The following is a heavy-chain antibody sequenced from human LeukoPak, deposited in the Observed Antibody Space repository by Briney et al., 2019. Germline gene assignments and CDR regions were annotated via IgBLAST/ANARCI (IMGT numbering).Heavy chain of an antibody. Sequence: SETLSLTCTVSGGSTSSSNYYWGWIRQPPGKGLEWIGCIHYSGNTYYNPSLKSRVTISIDTSKNQFSLKLSSVTAADTAVYYCARLGAGPTYYDFWSGYSSFYFDYWGQGTLVTVSS. J-gene: IGHJ4*02. CDR2: IHYSGNT. CDR3: ARLGAGPTYYDFWSGYSSFYFDY. V-gene: IGHV4-39*01. CDR1: GGSTSSSNYY. D-gene: IGHD3-3*01.